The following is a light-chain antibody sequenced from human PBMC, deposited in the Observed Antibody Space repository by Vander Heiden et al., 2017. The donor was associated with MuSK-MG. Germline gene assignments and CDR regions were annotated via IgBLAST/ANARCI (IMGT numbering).Light chain of an antibody. CDR3: ASWDDTRNGL. CDR2: RNS. Sequence: QSVLTQPPSVSGTPGQTVPISCSGASSYLGSNIVNWYQQFPGTAHKLLIYRNSGRRPGVPARFSGSKSGTAASLAITGLQADDEAVYYCASWDDTRNGLFGGGTKLTVL. CDR1: SSYLGSNI. V-gene: IGLV1-44*01. J-gene: IGLJ3*02.